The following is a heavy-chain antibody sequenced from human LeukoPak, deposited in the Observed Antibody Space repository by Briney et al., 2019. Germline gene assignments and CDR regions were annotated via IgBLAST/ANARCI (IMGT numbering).Heavy chain of an antibody. CDR1: GYALTKYG. J-gene: IGHJ4*02. Sequence: ASVKVSCKASGYALTKYGITWVRQAPGQGLEWLGWISAYNGDTHYAQKFQGRVTMTTDTSTTTAYVELRSLTSGDTAVYYCARVEEVRGGITSFDYWGQGTLVTVSS. CDR3: ARVEEVRGGITSFDY. V-gene: IGHV1-18*01. D-gene: IGHD3-10*01. CDR2: ISAYNGDT.